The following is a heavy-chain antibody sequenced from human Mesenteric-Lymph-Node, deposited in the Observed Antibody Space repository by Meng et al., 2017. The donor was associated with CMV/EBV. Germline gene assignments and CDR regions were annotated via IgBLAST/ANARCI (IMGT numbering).Heavy chain of an antibody. D-gene: IGHD1-7*01. V-gene: IGHV4-59*12. J-gene: IGHJ4*02. Sequence: SETLSLTCTVTGDSISGSYWTWIRQPPGKGLEWIGEIYHSGSTNYNPSLKSRVTISVDKSKNQFSLKLNSVTAADTAVYYCARIGITGTPLDYWGQGTLVTVSS. CDR1: GDSISGSY. CDR3: ARIGITGTPLDY. CDR2: IYHSGST.